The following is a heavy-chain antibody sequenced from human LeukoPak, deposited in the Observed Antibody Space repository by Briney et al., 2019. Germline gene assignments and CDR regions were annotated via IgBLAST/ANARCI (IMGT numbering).Heavy chain of an antibody. J-gene: IGHJ4*02. D-gene: IGHD3-10*01. CDR2: ISGSGGST. CDR3: AKDLGGSGTSFDY. Sequence: TGGSLRLSCAASGFTFSSYAMSWVRQAPGKGLEWVSAISGSGGSTYYADSVKGRFTISRDNSQNTLYLQMNSLRAEDTAVYYCAKDLGGSGTSFDYWGQGTLVTVSS. CDR1: GFTFSSYA. V-gene: IGHV3-23*01.